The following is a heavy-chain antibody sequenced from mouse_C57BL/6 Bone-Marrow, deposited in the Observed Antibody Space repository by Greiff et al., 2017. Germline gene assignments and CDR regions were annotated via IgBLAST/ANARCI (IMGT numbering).Heavy chain of an antibody. CDR1: GYAFSSSW. CDR3: ARSAGAMDY. CDR2: IYPGDGDT. V-gene: IGHV1-82*01. D-gene: IGHD4-1*01. J-gene: IGHJ4*01. Sequence: QVQLQQSGPELVKPGASVKISCKASGYAFSSSWMNWVKQRPGQGLEWIGRIYPGDGDTNYNGKFKGKATLTADKSSSTAYMQLSSLTSEDSAVYFCARSAGAMDYWGQGTSVTVSS.